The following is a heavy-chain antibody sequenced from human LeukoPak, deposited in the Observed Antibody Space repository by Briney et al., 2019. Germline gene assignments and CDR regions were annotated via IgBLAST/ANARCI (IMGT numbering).Heavy chain of an antibody. D-gene: IGHD6-13*01. V-gene: IGHV3-21*01. CDR1: GFTFSSYS. J-gene: IGHJ1*01. CDR2: ISSSSSYI. Sequence: GGSLRLSCAASGFTFSSYSMNWVRQAPGKGLEWVSSISSSSSYIYYADSVKGRFTISRDNAKNSLYLQMNSLRAEDTAMYYCARGPSIAAAGPQYFQHWGQGTLVTVSS. CDR3: ARGPSIAAAGPQYFQH.